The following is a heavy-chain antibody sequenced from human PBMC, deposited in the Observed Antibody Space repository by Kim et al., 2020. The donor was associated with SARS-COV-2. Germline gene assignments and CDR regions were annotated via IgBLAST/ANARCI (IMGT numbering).Heavy chain of an antibody. Sequence: PSLKSRVTKSVDTSKNQFSLKLSCVTAADTAVYYCARVEESGRGPYYFDYWGQGTLVTVSS. J-gene: IGHJ4*02. CDR3: ARVEESGRGPYYFDY. V-gene: IGHV4-59*01. D-gene: IGHD1-26*01.